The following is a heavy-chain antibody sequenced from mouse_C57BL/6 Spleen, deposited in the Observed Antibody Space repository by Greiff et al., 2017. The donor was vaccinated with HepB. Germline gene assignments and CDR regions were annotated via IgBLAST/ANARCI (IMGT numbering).Heavy chain of an antibody. CDR2: SRNKANDYTT. V-gene: IGHV7-1*01. Sequence: EVNVVESGGGLVQSGRSLRLSCATSGFTFSDFYMEWVRQAPGKGLEWIAASRNKANDYTTEYSASVKGRFIVSTDTSQSILYLQMHALRAADTAIYYCARDAQGYGWFAYWGQGTLVTVSA. CDR3: ARDAQGYGWFAY. CDR1: GFTFSDFY. D-gene: IGHD1-1*02. J-gene: IGHJ3*01.